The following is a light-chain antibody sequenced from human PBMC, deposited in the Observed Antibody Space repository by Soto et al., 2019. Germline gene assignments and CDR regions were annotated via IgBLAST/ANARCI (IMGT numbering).Light chain of an antibody. CDR2: DVS. Sequence: EIVLTQSPGTLSLSPGERATLSCRSSQSVSSNYLAWYQQKPDQAPRRVIYDVSGRATGIPDRFSGGGSGTDFTLTISRLEHEDFAVYYCQQYGSSPTFGQGTKVEIK. J-gene: IGKJ1*01. V-gene: IGKV3-20*01. CDR3: QQYGSSPT. CDR1: QSVSSNY.